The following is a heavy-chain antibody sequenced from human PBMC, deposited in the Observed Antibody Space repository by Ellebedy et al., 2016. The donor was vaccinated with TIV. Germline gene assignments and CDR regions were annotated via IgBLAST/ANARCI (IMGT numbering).Heavy chain of an antibody. J-gene: IGHJ6*02. D-gene: IGHD6-6*01. Sequence: MPSETLSLTCTVSGGSISSGGYYWSWIRQHPGKGLEWIGYIYYSGSTYYNPSLKSRVTISVDTSKNQFSLKLSSVTAADTAVYYCARDLGGVYSSSSVMDVWGQGTTVTVSS. CDR1: GGSISSGGYY. V-gene: IGHV4-31*03. CDR3: ARDLGGVYSSSSVMDV. CDR2: IYYSGST.